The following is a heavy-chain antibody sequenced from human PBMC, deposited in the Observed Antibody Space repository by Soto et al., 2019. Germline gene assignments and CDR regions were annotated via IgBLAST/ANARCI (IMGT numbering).Heavy chain of an antibody. CDR2: ISYDGSNK. Sequence: PGGSLRLCCAASGFTFSSYGMHGVRQAPGKGLEWVAVISYDGSNKYYADSVKGRFTISRDNSKNTLYLQMNSLRAEDTAVYYSAKDDSSSWSNPQRYYYYYMDVWGKGTTVTVSS. J-gene: IGHJ6*03. CDR3: AKDDSSSWSNPQRYYYYYMDV. V-gene: IGHV3-30*18. CDR1: GFTFSSYG. D-gene: IGHD6-13*01.